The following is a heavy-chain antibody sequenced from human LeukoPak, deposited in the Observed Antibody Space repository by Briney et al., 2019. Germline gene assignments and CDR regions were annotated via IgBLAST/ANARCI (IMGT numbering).Heavy chain of an antibody. D-gene: IGHD3-10*01. J-gene: IGHJ4*02. CDR3: AKVLLWFGEGDDY. CDR1: GFTFSSYA. CDR2: ISGSGGST. Sequence: GGSLRLSCAASGFTFSSYAMSWVRQAPGKGLEWVSAISGSGGSTYYADSVKGRFTISRDNSKNTLYLQTNSLRAEDTAVYYCAKVLLWFGEGDDYWGQGTLVTVSS. V-gene: IGHV3-23*01.